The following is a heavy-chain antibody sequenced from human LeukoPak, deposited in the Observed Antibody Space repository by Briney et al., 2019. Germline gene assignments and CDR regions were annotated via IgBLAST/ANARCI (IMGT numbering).Heavy chain of an antibody. J-gene: IGHJ3*02. CDR3: AREYDSSPSDAFDI. D-gene: IGHD3-22*01. CDR1: GDSINSNNYY. V-gene: IGHV4-61*02. Sequence: SETLSLTCTVSGDSINSNNYYWSWIRQPAGKGLEWIGRIYTSGSTNYNPSLKSRVTMSVDTSKNQFSLKLSSVTAADTAVYYCAREYDSSPSDAFDIWGQGTMVTVSS. CDR2: IYTSGST.